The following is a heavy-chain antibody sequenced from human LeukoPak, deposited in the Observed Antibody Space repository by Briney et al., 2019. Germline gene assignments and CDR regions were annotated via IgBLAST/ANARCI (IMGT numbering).Heavy chain of an antibody. CDR1: GFTFDDYA. D-gene: IGHD1-26*01. J-gene: IGHJ4*02. V-gene: IGHV3-9*03. CDR3: AKGQYSGTPSLFDY. CDR2: ISWNSGSI. Sequence: GGSLRLSCAASGFTFDDYAMHWVRQAPGKGLEWVSGISWNSGSIGYADSVKGRFTISRDNAKNSLYLQMNSLRAEDMALYYCAKGQYSGTPSLFDYWGQGTLVTVSS.